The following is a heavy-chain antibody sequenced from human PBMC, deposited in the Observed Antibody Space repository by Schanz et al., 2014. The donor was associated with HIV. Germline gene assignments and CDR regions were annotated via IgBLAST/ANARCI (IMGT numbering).Heavy chain of an antibody. V-gene: IGHV3-33*01. D-gene: IGHD1-1*01. CDR1: GFTFSSYG. J-gene: IGHJ3*02. Sequence: QVQLVESGGGVVQPGKSLRLSCAASGFTFSSYGMHWVRQAPGKGLEWVAVTWYDGSNKYYADSVKGRFTISRDNSKNTVYLQMNSLRVEDTAVYYCARFANWAFDIWGQGTTVTVSS. CDR2: TWYDGSNK. CDR3: ARFANWAFDI.